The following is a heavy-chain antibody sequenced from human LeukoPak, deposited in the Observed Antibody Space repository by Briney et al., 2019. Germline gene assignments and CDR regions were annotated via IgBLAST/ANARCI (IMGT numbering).Heavy chain of an antibody. CDR3: AKGYYYYYYMDV. CDR1: GFTFSSYA. CDR2: ISGSGGST. Sequence: GGSLRLPCAASGFTFSSYAMSWVRQAPGKGLEWVSAISGSGGSTYYADSVKGRFTISRDNSKNTLYLQMNSLRAEDTAVYYCAKGYYYYYYMDVWGKGTTVTVSS. V-gene: IGHV3-23*01. J-gene: IGHJ6*03.